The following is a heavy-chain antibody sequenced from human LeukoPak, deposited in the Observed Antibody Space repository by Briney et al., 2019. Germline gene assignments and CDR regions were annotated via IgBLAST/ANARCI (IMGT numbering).Heavy chain of an antibody. CDR1: GFTFSHYA. CDR2: ISCDGTNK. V-gene: IGHV3-30*18. CDR3: AKGGYYASSGSYAFDI. Sequence: GGSLRLSCAASGFTFSHYAMHWVRQAPGKGLDWVAVISCDGTNKYYADSVKGRFTISRDNSKNTLSLQMNSLRAEDTAVYYCAKGGYYASSGSYAFDIWGQGTVVTVSS. D-gene: IGHD3-22*01. J-gene: IGHJ3*02.